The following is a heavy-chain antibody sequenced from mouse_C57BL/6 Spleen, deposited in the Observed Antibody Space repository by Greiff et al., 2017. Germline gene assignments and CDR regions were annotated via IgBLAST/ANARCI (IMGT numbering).Heavy chain of an antibody. CDR3: ARSVYDGPLDY. Sequence: VQLQQPGAELVMPGASVKLSCKASGYTFTSYWMHWVKQRPGQGLEWIGEIDPSDSYTNYNQKFKGNSTLTVDKSSSTAYMQLSSLPSEDSAVYYCARSVYDGPLDYWGQGTTLTVSS. J-gene: IGHJ2*01. D-gene: IGHD2-3*01. V-gene: IGHV1-69*01. CDR2: IDPSDSYT. CDR1: GYTFTSYW.